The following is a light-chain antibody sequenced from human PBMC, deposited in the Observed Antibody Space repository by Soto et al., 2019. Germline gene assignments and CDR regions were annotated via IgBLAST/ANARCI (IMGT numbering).Light chain of an antibody. V-gene: IGKV2D-29*02. CDR2: EVS. J-gene: IGKJ5*01. CDR1: QSLLHIAGQTH. Sequence: DVVLTQSPLSLSVTPGQPASVSCRSSQSLLHIAGQTHLFWYLQKPGQYPQLLIYEVSNRFSGVPDRFSGSGSGTDFTLTISRVEAEDVGLYYCFQSTHLPPTFGQGTRLDIK. CDR3: FQSTHLPPT.